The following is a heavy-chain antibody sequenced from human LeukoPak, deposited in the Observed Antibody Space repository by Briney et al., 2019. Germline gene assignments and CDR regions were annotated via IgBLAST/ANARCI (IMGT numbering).Heavy chain of an antibody. Sequence: GGSLRLSCAASGFTFSDYAMSWVRQAPGKGLEWVSGISGSASTTSYADSVKGRFTISRDNSKNTLYLQMNSLRAEDTVVYYCARRVGATGFDYWGQGTLVTVSS. CDR2: ISGSASTT. J-gene: IGHJ4*02. D-gene: IGHD1-26*01. CDR3: ARRVGATGFDY. CDR1: GFTFSDYA. V-gene: IGHV3-23*01.